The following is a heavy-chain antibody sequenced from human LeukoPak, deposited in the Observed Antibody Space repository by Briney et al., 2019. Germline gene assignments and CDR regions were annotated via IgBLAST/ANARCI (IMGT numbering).Heavy chain of an antibody. CDR3: AAAYFGVDQYYYGMDV. D-gene: IGHD3-3*01. Sequence: PGGSLRLSCLASGFTFRGYAMNWVRQAPGKGLEWVSAISRSGGSTYSADSVKGRFTISRDTSKNTLYLQMNSLRAEDTAVYYCAAAYFGVDQYYYGMDVWGQGTTVTVSS. CDR2: ISRSGGST. J-gene: IGHJ6*02. CDR1: GFTFRGYA. V-gene: IGHV3-23*01.